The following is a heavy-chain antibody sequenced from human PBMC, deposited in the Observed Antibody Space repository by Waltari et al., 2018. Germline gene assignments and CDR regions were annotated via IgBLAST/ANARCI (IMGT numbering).Heavy chain of an antibody. D-gene: IGHD6-13*01. CDR1: GGPISDTYD. V-gene: IGHV4-4*02. CDR2: IYGSTGST. J-gene: IGHJ4*02. CDR3: ARRKRQLEVDY. Sequence: QVQLQESGPGLVKPSETLSLTCAVSGGPISDTYDWSWIRQPPGKGLEWIGYIYGSTGSTNYSPSLKNRVSISKDTSKNHFSLELTSVTAADTAVYYCARRKRQLEVDYWGQGVLVTVSS.